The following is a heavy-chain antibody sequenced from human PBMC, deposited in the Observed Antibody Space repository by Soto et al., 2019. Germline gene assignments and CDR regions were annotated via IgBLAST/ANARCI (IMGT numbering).Heavy chain of an antibody. Sequence: ASVKLSCEACGDTFTSYAMHWVRQAPGQRLEWMGWINAGNGNTKYSQKFQGRVTITRDTSASTAYMELSSLRSEDTAVYYCARDFENIVVVPAARPAYYYYYYMDVWGKGTTVTVSS. CDR3: ARDFENIVVVPAARPAYYYYYYMDV. V-gene: IGHV1-3*01. D-gene: IGHD2-2*01. CDR2: INAGNGNT. CDR1: GDTFTSYA. J-gene: IGHJ6*03.